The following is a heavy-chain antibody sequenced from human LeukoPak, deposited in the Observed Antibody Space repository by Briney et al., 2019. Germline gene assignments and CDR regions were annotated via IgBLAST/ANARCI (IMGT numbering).Heavy chain of an antibody. V-gene: IGHV4-59*08. J-gene: IGHJ4*02. CDR2: IYYSGST. D-gene: IGHD3-22*01. CDR3: ARVTYYYDSSGYYYFDY. Sequence: PSETLSLTCTVSGGSFSSYFWSWIRQPPGKGLEWIGHIYYSGSTNYNPSLKSRGTISVDTSKNQFSLKLSSVTAADTAVYYCARVTYYYDSSGYYYFDYWGQGTLVTVSS. CDR1: GGSFSSYF.